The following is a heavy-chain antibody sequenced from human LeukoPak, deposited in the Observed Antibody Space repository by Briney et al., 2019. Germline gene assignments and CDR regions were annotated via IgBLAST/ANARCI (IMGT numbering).Heavy chain of an antibody. CDR1: GGTFSSYA. J-gene: IGHJ4*02. CDR3: AKDYGLWFGEFNSDY. Sequence: SCKASGGTFSSYAMSWVRQAPGKGLEWVSAISGSGGSTYYADSVKGRFTISRDNSKNTLYLQMNSLRAEDTAVYYCAKDYGLWFGEFNSDYWGQGTLVTVSS. V-gene: IGHV3-23*01. D-gene: IGHD3-10*01. CDR2: ISGSGGST.